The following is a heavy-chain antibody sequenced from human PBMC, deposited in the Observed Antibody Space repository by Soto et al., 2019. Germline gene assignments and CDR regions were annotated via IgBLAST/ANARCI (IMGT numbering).Heavy chain of an antibody. V-gene: IGHV3-7*03. J-gene: IGHJ4*02. D-gene: IGHD2-15*01. CDR3: ARDPSDDCSGGSCYGSFDY. CDR1: GFTFSSYW. CDR2: IKQDGSEK. Sequence: GGSLRLSCAASGFTFSSYWMSWVRQAPGKGLEWVANIKQDGSEKYYVDSVKGRFTISRDNAKNSLYLQMNSLRAEDTAVYYCARDPSDDCSGGSCYGSFDYWGQGTLVTVSS.